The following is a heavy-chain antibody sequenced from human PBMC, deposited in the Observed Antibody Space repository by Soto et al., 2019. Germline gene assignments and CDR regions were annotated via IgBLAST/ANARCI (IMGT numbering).Heavy chain of an antibody. V-gene: IGHV5-10-1*01. D-gene: IGHD6-13*01. CDR3: ARLIAAVSQNYYYYYGMDV. Sequence: PGESLKISCKGSGYSFTSYWISWVRQMPGKGLEWMGRIDPSDSYTNYSPSFQGHVTISADKSISTAYLQWSSLKASDTAMYYCARLIAAVSQNYYYYYGMDVWGQGTTVTVSS. CDR2: IDPSDSYT. J-gene: IGHJ6*02. CDR1: GYSFTSYW.